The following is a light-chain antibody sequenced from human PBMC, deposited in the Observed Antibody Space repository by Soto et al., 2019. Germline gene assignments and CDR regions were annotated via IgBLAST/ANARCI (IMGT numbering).Light chain of an antibody. CDR1: RSVSSSY. V-gene: IGKV3-20*01. CDR2: GAS. CDR3: QQYGSSPRT. J-gene: IGKJ4*01. Sequence: EIVLTQCPGTLSLAPGERATLSCRASRSVSSSYLAWYQQKPGQAPRLLIYGASSRATGIPDRFSGSGSGTDFTLTISRLEPEDFAVYYCQQYGSSPRTFGGGTKVEIK.